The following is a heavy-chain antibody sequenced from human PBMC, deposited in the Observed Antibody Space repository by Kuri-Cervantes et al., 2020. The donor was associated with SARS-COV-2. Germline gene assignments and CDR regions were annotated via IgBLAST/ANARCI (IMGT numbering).Heavy chain of an antibody. V-gene: IGHV1-18*01. J-gene: IGHJ2*01. CDR3: ATPVDYGDSSLFDL. D-gene: IGHD4-17*01. Sequence: ASVKVSCKASGYTFTSYGISWVRQAPGQGLEWMGWISAYNGNTNYAQKLQGRVTMTTDTSTSTAYMELSSLRSEDTAVYYCATPVDYGDSSLFDLWGRGTLVTVSS. CDR2: ISAYNGNT. CDR1: GYTFTSYG.